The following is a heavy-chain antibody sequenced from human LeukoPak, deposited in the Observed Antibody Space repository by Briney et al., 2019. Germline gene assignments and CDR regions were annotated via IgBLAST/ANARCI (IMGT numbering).Heavy chain of an antibody. CDR3: ARGGVVTATTRTYWFDP. D-gene: IGHD2-21*02. J-gene: IGHJ5*02. V-gene: IGHV1-3*03. Sequence: ASVKVSCKASGYTFTSYAMHWVRQAPGQRLEWMGWINAGNGNTKYSQEFQGRVTMTRDMSTSTVYMELSSLRSEDTAVYYCARGGVVTATTRTYWFDPWGQGTLVTVSS. CDR2: INAGNGNT. CDR1: GYTFTSYA.